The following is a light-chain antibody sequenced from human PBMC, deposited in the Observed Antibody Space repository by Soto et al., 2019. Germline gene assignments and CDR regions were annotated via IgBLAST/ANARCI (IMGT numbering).Light chain of an antibody. CDR2: AAS. Sequence: DIQMTQSPVSLSASVGDRVTITCRASQTISRNLNWYQQKPGKAPKLLILAASSLQSGVPLRFSGSGSGTDFTLTISSLQPEDFATYYCQQSYDTPLTFGGGTKVEIK. CDR1: QTISRN. V-gene: IGKV1-39*01. CDR3: QQSYDTPLT. J-gene: IGKJ4*01.